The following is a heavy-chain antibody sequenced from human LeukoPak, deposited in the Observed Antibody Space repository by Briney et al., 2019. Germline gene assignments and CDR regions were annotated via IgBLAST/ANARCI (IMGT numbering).Heavy chain of an antibody. J-gene: IGHJ4*02. Sequence: GGSLRLSCAASGFTFSSYWVHWVRQAPGKGLVWVSRINSDGSSTSYEDSVKGRFTISRDNAKDTLYLQMNSLRAEDTAVYYCARKALDYYDSSGYLDYWGQGTLVTVSS. CDR2: INSDGSST. CDR1: GFTFSSYW. V-gene: IGHV3-74*01. CDR3: ARKALDYYDSSGYLDY. D-gene: IGHD3-22*01.